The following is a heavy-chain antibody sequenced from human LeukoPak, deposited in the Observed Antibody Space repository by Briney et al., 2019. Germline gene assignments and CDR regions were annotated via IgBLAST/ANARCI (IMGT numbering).Heavy chain of an antibody. CDR3: ARDFDSPMAFDI. D-gene: IGHD2-2*01. CDR2: IYASGNT. J-gene: IGHJ3*02. CDR1: GGSITTDNYY. Sequence: SETLSLTCTVSGGSITTDNYYWSWIRQPAGKGLEWIGRIYASGNTNYNPSLKSRITISVDTSKNQFSLGLISVTAADTAVYYCARDFDSPMAFDIWGQGTMVTVSS. V-gene: IGHV4-61*02.